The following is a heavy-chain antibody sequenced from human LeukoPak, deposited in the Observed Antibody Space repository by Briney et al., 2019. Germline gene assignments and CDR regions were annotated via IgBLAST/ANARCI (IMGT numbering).Heavy chain of an antibody. D-gene: IGHD3-10*01. J-gene: IGHJ3*02. CDR2: IYYSGST. CDR3: ARAGSGSYLHAFDI. CDR1: GGSISSYY. Sequence: KPSETLSLTCTVSGGSISSYYWSWIRQPPGKGLEWIGYIYYSGSTNYNPSLKSRVTISVDTSKNQFSLKLSSVTAADTAVYYCARAGSGSYLHAFDIWGQGTMVTVSS. V-gene: IGHV4-59*08.